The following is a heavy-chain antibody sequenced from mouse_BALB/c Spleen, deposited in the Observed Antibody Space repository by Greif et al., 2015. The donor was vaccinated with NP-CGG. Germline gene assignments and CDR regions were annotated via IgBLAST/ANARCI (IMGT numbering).Heavy chain of an antibody. V-gene: IGHV10-1*02. D-gene: IGHD2-14*01. Sequence: EVKLVESGGGLVQPKGSLKLSCAASGFTFNTYAMNWVRQAPGKGLEWVARIRSKSNNYATYYADSVKDRFTISRDESQSMLYLQMNNLKTEDTAMYYCVRHRYDYYAMDYWGQGTSVTVSS. CDR2: IRSKSNNYAT. CDR1: GFTFNTYA. CDR3: VRHRYDYYAMDY. J-gene: IGHJ4*01.